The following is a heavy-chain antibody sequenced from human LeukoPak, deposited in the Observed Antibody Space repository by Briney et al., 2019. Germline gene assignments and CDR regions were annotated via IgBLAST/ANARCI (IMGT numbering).Heavy chain of an antibody. CDR1: GGTFSSYA. Sequence: SVKVSCKASGGTFSSYAISWVRQAPGQGLEWMGRIIPIFGTANYAQKFQGRVTITTDESTSTAYMELSSLRSEDTAVYYCAGEDCTNGVCPKWFDPWGQGTLVTVSS. J-gene: IGHJ5*02. CDR3: AGEDCTNGVCPKWFDP. CDR2: IIPIFGTA. D-gene: IGHD2-8*01. V-gene: IGHV1-69*05.